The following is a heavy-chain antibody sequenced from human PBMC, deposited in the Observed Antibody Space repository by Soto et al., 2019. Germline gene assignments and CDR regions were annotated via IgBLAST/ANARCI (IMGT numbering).Heavy chain of an antibody. J-gene: IGHJ3*02. CDR2: IWYDGSNK. D-gene: IGHD6-13*01. CDR1: GFTFSSYG. Sequence: PGGSLRLSCAASGFTFSSYGMHWVRQAPGKGLEWVAVIWYDGSNKYYADSVKGRFTISRDNSRNTLYLQMNSLRAEDTAVYYCARVGNEAAGYAFDIWGQGTMVTVSS. V-gene: IGHV3-33*01. CDR3: ARVGNEAAGYAFDI.